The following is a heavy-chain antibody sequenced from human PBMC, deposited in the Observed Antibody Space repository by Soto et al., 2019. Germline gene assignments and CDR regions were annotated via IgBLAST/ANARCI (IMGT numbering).Heavy chain of an antibody. CDR3: AGGYCSGGSCLDAFHI. D-gene: IGHD2-15*01. Sequence: QVQLVQSGAEVKNPGASVKVSCKASGYTFTSYGISWVRQAPGQGLEWMGWISAYNGNTNYAQKLQGRVTMTTDTSTSTAYMELRSLRSDDTAVYYCAGGYCSGGSCLDAFHIWGQGTMVTVSS. V-gene: IGHV1-18*01. J-gene: IGHJ3*02. CDR1: GYTFTSYG. CDR2: ISAYNGNT.